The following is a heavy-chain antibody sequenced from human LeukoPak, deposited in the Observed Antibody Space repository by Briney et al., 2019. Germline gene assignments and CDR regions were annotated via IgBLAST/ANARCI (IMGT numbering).Heavy chain of an antibody. Sequence: PSETLSLTCAVYGGSFSGYCWSWIRQPPGKGLEWIGEINHSGSTNYNPSLKSRVTISVDTSKNHFSLKLSSVTAADTAVYYCARGPRDIVLMVYAPSFEYWGQGTLVTVSS. D-gene: IGHD2-8*01. CDR2: INHSGST. V-gene: IGHV4-34*01. J-gene: IGHJ4*02. CDR1: GGSFSGYC. CDR3: ARGPRDIVLMVYAPSFEY.